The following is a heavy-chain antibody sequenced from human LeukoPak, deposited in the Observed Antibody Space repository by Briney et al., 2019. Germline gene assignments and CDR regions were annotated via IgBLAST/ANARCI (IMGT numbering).Heavy chain of an antibody. D-gene: IGHD3-3*01. J-gene: IGHJ4*02. CDR2: INHSGST. Sequence: SETLSLTCAVYGGSFSGYYWSWIRQPPGKGLEWIGEINHSGSTNYNPSLKSRATISVDASKNQFSLKLSSVTAADTAVYYCAREFLEWLPDYWGQGTLVTVSS. V-gene: IGHV4-34*01. CDR1: GGSFSGYY. CDR3: AREFLEWLPDY.